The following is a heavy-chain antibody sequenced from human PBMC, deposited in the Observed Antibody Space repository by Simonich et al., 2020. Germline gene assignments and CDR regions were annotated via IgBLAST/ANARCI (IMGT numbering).Heavy chain of an antibody. CDR3: ARSLGYYYYYYGMDV. D-gene: IGHD1-26*01. V-gene: IGHV4-59*08. Sequence: QVQLQESGPGLVKPSETLSLTCTVSGGSISRYHLSWIRQPPGKGLARIGYFYLTGSTNYHPSLKRRFTISVDTAKTQCSLKLSSVTAADTAVYYCARSLGYYYYYYGMDVWGQGTTVTVSS. CDR2: FYLTGST. J-gene: IGHJ6*02. CDR1: GGSISRYH.